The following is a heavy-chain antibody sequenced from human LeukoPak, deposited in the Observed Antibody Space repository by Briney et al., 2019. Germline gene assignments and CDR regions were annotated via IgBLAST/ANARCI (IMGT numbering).Heavy chain of an antibody. CDR2: ITSSSSYI. D-gene: IGHD1-26*01. CDR1: GFTLRGYG. J-gene: IGHJ6*03. CDR3: ARDPYSGSYGPYYYYYMDV. Sequence: PGGSLRLSCAASGFTLRGYGMHWVRQAPGKGLEWVSSITSSSSYIYYADSVKGRFTISRDNAENSLYLQMNSLRDEDTAVYYCARDPYSGSYGPYYYYYMDVWGKGTTVTISS. V-gene: IGHV3-21*01.